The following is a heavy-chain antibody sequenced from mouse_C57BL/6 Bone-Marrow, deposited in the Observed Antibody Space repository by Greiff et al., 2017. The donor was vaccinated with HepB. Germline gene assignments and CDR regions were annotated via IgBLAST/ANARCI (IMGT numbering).Heavy chain of an antibody. CDR3: TTFYDGYYDY. D-gene: IGHD2-3*01. CDR2: IDPENGDT. J-gene: IGHJ2*01. CDR1: GFNIKDDY. Sequence: EVQLQRSGAELVRPGASVKLSCTASGFNIKDDYMHWVKQRPEQGLEWIGWIDPENGDTEYASKFQGKATITADTSSNTAYLQLSSLTSEDTAVYYCTTFYDGYYDYWGQGTTLTVSS. V-gene: IGHV14-4*01.